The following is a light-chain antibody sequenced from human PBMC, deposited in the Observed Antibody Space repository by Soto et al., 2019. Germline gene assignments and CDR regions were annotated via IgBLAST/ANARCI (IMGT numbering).Light chain of an antibody. Sequence: ELVLTQAPGTLSLSPGERSTLSCRASQSVSSSSLAWYQQRRGQAPRLLVYGASSRATGFPDRFSGSGSRTVFTLTISRLEPEDFAVYYCQQYGSAPRTFGQGTKVDIK. J-gene: IGKJ1*01. CDR1: QSVSSSS. V-gene: IGKV3-20*01. CDR3: QQYGSAPRT. CDR2: GAS.